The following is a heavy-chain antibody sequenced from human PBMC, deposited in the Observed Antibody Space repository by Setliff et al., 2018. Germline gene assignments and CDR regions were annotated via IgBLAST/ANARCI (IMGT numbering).Heavy chain of an antibody. CDR3: SRLVRYCATTSCQGASGAEF. J-gene: IGHJ4*02. V-gene: IGHV1-18*01. D-gene: IGHD2-2*01. CDR2: ISAYNGKT. Sequence: ASVKVSCKASGYTLSNSILSWVRQAPGQGLEWMGWISAYNGKTYFAQKFQDRITLTTDTSTNTGYLELRGLRSDDTAVYYCSRLVRYCATTSCQGASGAEFWGQGTRVTAPQ. CDR1: GYTLSNSI.